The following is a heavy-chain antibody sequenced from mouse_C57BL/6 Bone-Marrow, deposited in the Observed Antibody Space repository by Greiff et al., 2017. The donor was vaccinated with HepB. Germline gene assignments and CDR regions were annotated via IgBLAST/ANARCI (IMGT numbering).Heavy chain of an antibody. CDR3: TTGFYGSSYDYFDY. J-gene: IGHJ2*01. D-gene: IGHD1-1*01. CDR1: GFNIKDYY. Sequence: EVQLQQSGAELVRPGASVKLSCTASGFNIKDYYMHWVKQRPEQGLEWIGRIDPEDGDTEYAPKFQGKANMTADTSSNTAYLQLSSLTSEDTAVYYCTTGFYGSSYDYFDYWGQGTTLTVSS. CDR2: IDPEDGDT. V-gene: IGHV14-1*01.